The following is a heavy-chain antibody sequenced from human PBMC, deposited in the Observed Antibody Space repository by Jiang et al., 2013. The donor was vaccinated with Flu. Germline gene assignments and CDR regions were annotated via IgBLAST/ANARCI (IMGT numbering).Heavy chain of an antibody. CDR3: ARGNMVRGGRRARAFDI. D-gene: IGHD3-10*01. J-gene: IGHJ3*02. CDR1: GGSISSYY. V-gene: IGHV4-59*01. Sequence: GPGLVKPSETLSLTCTVSGGSISSYYWSWIRQPPGKGLEWIGYIYYSGSTNYNPSLKSRVTISVDTSKNQFSLKLSSVTAADTAVYYCARGNMVRGGRRARAFDIWGQGTMVTVSS. CDR2: IYYSGST.